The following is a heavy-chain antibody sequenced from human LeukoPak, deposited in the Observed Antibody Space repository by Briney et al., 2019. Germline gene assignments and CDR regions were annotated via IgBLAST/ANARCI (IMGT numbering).Heavy chain of an antibody. V-gene: IGHV5-51*01. CDR3: ARHHCSSTSCYLGYHYGMDV. Sequence: GESLKISCKGSGYSFTSYWIGWVRQMPGKGLEWMGIIYPGDSDTRYSPSFQGQVTISADKSISTAYLQWSSLKASDTAMYYCARHHCSSTSCYLGYHYGMDVWGQGTTVTVSS. CDR2: IYPGDSDT. D-gene: IGHD2-2*01. J-gene: IGHJ6*02. CDR1: GYSFTSYW.